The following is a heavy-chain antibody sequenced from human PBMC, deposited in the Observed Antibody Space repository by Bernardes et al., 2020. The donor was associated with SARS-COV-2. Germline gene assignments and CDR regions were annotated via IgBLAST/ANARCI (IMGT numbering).Heavy chain of an antibody. V-gene: IGHV4-59*08. CDR3: ARHFGSGTYPLDY. CDR2: IYYSGAT. J-gene: IGHJ4*01. Sequence: SETLSLTCTVSGGSISNYYWSWIRQPPGRGLEWISWIYYSGATMYNPSLNSRITMSVYTSKNQFSLKLTSVTAADTAVYYCARHFGSGTYPLDYWGQGTLVTVSS. CDR1: GGSISNYY. D-gene: IGHD3-10*01.